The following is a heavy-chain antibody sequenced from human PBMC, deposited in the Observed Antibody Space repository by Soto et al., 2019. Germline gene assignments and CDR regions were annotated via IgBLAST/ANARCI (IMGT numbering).Heavy chain of an antibody. CDR2: IYYSGST. J-gene: IGHJ5*02. Sequence: SETLSLTCTVSGGSISSSSYYWGWIRQPPGKGLEWIGSIYYSGSTYYNPSLKSRVTISVDTSKNQFSLKLSSVTAADTAVYYCARHDYFDWFLQLGFDPWGQGTLVT. CDR3: ARHDYFDWFLQLGFDP. V-gene: IGHV4-39*01. CDR1: GGSISSSSYY. D-gene: IGHD3-9*01.